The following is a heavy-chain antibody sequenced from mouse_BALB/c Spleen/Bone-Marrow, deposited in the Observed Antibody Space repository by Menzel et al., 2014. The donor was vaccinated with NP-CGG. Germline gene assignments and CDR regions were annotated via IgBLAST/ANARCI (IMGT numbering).Heavy chain of an antibody. Sequence: VQLQESGAELVKPGASVKLSCKASGYTFTSYWMHWVKQRPGQGLEWIGEINPSNGRTNYNEKFKSKATLTADKSSSTAYMQLSSLTSEDSAVYYCARSNGNYVLAYWGQGTLVTVSA. CDR3: ARSNGNYVLAY. D-gene: IGHD2-1*01. CDR1: GYTFTSYW. V-gene: IGHV1S81*02. J-gene: IGHJ3*01. CDR2: INPSNGRT.